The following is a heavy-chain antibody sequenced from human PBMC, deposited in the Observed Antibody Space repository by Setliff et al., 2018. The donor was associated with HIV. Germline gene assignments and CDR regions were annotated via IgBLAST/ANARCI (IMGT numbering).Heavy chain of an antibody. V-gene: IGHV1-24*01. CDR3: APWRKVAAPGVWFSAHDY. CDR2: FDPEEGET. CDR1: GYSLTEFS. J-gene: IGHJ4*02. Sequence: ASVKVSCKVFGYSLTEFSMHWVRQAPGKGLEWMGGFDPEEGETMYAQKFQGRVTVTEDTSSDTAYMELSSLRSEDTAVYYCAPWRKVAAPGVWFSAHDYWGQGTLVTVSS. D-gene: IGHD2-15*01.